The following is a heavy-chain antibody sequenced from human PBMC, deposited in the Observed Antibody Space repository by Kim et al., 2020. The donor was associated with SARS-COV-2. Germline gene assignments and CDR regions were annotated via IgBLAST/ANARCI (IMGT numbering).Heavy chain of an antibody. J-gene: IGHJ6*02. Sequence: ASVKVSCKASGYTFTSYGISWVRQAPGQGLEWMGWISAYNGNTNYAQKLQGRVTMTTDTSTSTAYMELRSLRSDDTAVYYCARGASGATRPPYYYGMDVWGQGTTVTVSS. CDR1: GYTFTSYG. V-gene: IGHV1-18*01. D-gene: IGHD1-26*01. CDR3: ARGASGATRPPYYYGMDV. CDR2: ISAYNGNT.